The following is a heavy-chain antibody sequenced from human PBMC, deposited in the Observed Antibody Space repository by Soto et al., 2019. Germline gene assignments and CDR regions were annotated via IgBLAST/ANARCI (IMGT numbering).Heavy chain of an antibody. J-gene: IGHJ5*02. CDR3: ARGLTGYCSGGSCPRWFDP. CDR1: GGTFSSYA. V-gene: IGHV1-69*13. CDR2: IIPIFGTA. Sequence: GASVKVSCKASGGTFSSYAISWVRQAPGQGLEWMGGIIPIFGTANYAQKFQGRVTITADESTSTAYMELSSLRSEDTAVYYCARGLTGYCSGGSCPRWFDPWGQGTLVTVSS. D-gene: IGHD2-15*01.